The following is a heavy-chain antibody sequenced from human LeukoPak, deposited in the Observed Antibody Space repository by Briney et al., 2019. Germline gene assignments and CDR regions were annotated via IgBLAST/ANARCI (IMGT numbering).Heavy chain of an antibody. J-gene: IGHJ4*02. V-gene: IGHV1-2*02. CDR3: ASLSYYDLSGYFY. CDR2: INPNSGGT. CDR1: GFTFTGYF. Sequence: ASVKVSCKTSGFTFTGYFSHWVRQAPGQGLEWMGWINPNSGGTQYSQKFQGRVTLTRDTSITTGYMELSGLTSDDTAVYYCASLSYYDLSGYFYWGQGTLVTVSS. D-gene: IGHD3-22*01.